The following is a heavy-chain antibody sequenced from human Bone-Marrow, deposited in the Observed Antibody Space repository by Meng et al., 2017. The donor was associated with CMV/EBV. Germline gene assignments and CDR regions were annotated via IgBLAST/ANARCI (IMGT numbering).Heavy chain of an antibody. Sequence: GGSLRLSCAASGFTFSRYALHWVRQAPGKGLEWVSLISYDGRNKAYADSVKGRFTISRDNAKNSLYLQMNSLRAEDTALYHCARVGRAVAGFNLWGRGTLVTVSS. CDR3: ARVGRAVAGFNL. D-gene: IGHD6-19*01. V-gene: IGHV3-30*04. CDR1: GFTFSRYA. CDR2: ISYDGRNK. J-gene: IGHJ2*01.